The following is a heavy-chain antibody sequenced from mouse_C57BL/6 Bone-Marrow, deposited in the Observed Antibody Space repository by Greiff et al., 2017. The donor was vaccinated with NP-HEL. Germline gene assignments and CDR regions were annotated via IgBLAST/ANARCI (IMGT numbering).Heavy chain of an antibody. D-gene: IGHD2-4*01. CDR2: IHPSDSDT. CDR3: AAIYYDYDGFAY. J-gene: IGHJ3*01. Sequence: QVQLKQSGAELVKPGASVKVSCKASGYTFTSYWMHWVKQRPGQGLEWIGRIHPSDSDTNYNQKFKGKATLTVDKSSSTAYMQLSSLTSEDSAVYYCAAIYYDYDGFAYWGQGTLVTVSA. V-gene: IGHV1-74*01. CDR1: GYTFTSYW.